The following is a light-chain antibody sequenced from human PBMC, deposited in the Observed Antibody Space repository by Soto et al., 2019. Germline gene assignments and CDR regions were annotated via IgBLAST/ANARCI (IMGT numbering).Light chain of an antibody. CDR3: QPRSCRPPYT. V-gene: IGKV3-11*01. J-gene: IGKJ2*01. CDR1: QSVSSY. CDR2: DAS. Sequence: EIVLTQSPATLSLSPGERATLSCRASQSVSSYLDWYQRKPGQAPRLLIYDASNRATGIPARFSGSGSGTDFTLTISGLQPEDFAAYFWQPRSCRPPYTFGQGPNLEIK.